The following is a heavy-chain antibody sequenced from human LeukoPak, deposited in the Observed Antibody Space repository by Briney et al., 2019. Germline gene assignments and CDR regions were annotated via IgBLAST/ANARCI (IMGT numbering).Heavy chain of an antibody. Sequence: PGGALRLSCAASGFTFSSYAMHWVRQAPGKGLEGVAVISYDGSNKYYADSVKGRFTISRDNSKNTLYLQMNSLRAEDTAVYYCVRDRLLYDLWSGYVDYWGQGTLVTVSS. V-gene: IGHV3-30-3*01. CDR2: ISYDGSNK. D-gene: IGHD3-3*01. J-gene: IGHJ4*02. CDR1: GFTFSSYA. CDR3: VRDRLLYDLWSGYVDY.